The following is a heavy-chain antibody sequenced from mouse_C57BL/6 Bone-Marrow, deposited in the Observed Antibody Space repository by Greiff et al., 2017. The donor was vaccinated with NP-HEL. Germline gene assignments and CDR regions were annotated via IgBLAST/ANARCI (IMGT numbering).Heavy chain of an antibody. Sequence: VQLQQSGAELVRPGASVKLSCTASGFNIKDDYMHWVKQRPEQGLEWIGWIDPENGDTEYASKFQGKATITADTSSNTAYLQLSSLTSEDTAVYYCTTTAGTVAYWGQGTLVTVSA. CDR1: GFNIKDDY. CDR2: IDPENGDT. D-gene: IGHD4-1*01. J-gene: IGHJ3*01. V-gene: IGHV14-4*01. CDR3: TTTAGTVAY.